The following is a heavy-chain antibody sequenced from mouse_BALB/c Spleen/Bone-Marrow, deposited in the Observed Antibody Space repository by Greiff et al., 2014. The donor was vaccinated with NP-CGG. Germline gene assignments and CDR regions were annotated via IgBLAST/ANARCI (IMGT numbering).Heavy chain of an antibody. Sequence: VQLEESGAELLKTGASVKLSCKASGYTFTGYWMHWVKQRHGQGLEWIGEINCNNGHTNYNGKFKNKATVTVDKSSSTAYMQLISLPSADAAVFYCSPMMTTRDFDYWGQGTSLTVSS. CDR3: SPMMTTRDFDY. CDR2: INCNNGHT. J-gene: IGHJ2*02. CDR1: GYTFTGYW. V-gene: IGHV1S81*02. D-gene: IGHD2-4*01.